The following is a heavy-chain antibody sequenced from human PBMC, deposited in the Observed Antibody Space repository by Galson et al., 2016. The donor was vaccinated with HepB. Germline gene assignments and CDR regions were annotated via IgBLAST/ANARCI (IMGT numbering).Heavy chain of an antibody. CDR3: AKRHEYCPPVGCSVDS. V-gene: IGHV3-30*18. Sequence: SLRLSCAASGFAFSRSGMHWVRQTPGKGLEWVAADSMDGRRKFYADSVKGRFTISRDNSNNMLFLQMSSLRVDDTAVYYCAKRHEYCPPVGCSVDSWGQGTLVSVSS. CDR1: GFAFSRSG. J-gene: IGHJ4*02. D-gene: IGHD2/OR15-2a*01. CDR2: DSMDGRRK.